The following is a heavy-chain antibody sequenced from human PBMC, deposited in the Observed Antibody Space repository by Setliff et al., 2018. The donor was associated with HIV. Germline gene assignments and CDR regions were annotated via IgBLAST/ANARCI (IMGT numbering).Heavy chain of an antibody. CDR3: VRLTADRTNYYYYMDV. Sequence: VKVSCKASGYSLSTYAISWVRQAPGQGLEWMGWIDSNNGNRNFAQKFRGRVTMTTDISTNTAYMEVRSLSFDDTAVYYCVRLTADRTNYYYYMDVWGKGTTVTV. CDR2: IDSNNGNR. J-gene: IGHJ6*03. V-gene: IGHV1-18*01. D-gene: IGHD2-8*01. CDR1: GYSLSTYA.